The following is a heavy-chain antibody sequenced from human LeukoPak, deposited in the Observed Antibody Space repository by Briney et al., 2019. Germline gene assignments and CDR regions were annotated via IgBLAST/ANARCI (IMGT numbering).Heavy chain of an antibody. D-gene: IGHD3-10*01. V-gene: IGHV3-7*04. Sequence: GGSLRLSRAPFGFTLSTYWTTCVPQAPGKRRGWVANINQDGREKYYVDSVTGRFTISRDNAKNSLYLQVNSLRAEDTAVYYCARVRGDYYFDYWGQGALVTVSS. J-gene: IGHJ4*02. CDR1: GFTLSTYW. CDR2: INQDGREK. CDR3: ARVRGDYYFDY.